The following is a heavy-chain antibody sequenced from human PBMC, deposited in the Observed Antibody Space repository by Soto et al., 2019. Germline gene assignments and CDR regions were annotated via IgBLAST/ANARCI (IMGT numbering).Heavy chain of an antibody. CDR3: AKDHFWSGTRYYYYGMDV. J-gene: IGHJ6*02. V-gene: IGHV3-23*01. D-gene: IGHD3-3*02. Sequence: WASLRLSCAASGFTFSSYSMSCVRQSPGKGLEWVSAISGSGGSTYYADSVNGRFTISRDNSKNTLYLQMNSLRAEETAVYYCAKDHFWSGTRYYYYGMDVWGQGITVTV. CDR2: ISGSGGST. CDR1: GFTFSSYS.